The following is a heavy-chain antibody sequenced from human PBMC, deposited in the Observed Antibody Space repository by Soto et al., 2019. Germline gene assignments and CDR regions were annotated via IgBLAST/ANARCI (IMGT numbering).Heavy chain of an antibody. CDR3: ATDPGAFAGAMSD. V-gene: IGHV3-30*03. D-gene: IGHD3-16*01. J-gene: IGHJ4*02. CDR2: ITFNGSKE. Sequence: VQMVESGGGVVQPGGSLRLSCAGSGFAFSRFGMHWVRQAPGKGLEWVACITFNGSKEYYVDSVKGRFALSRNNSMNPPYLQMSSLGPEDTGVYYCATDPGAFAGAMSDWGRGTLGTVSS. CDR1: GFAFSRFG.